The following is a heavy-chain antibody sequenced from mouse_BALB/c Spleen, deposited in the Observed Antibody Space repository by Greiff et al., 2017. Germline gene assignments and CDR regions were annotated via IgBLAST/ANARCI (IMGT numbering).Heavy chain of an antibody. D-gene: IGHD1-1*01. CDR2: ISSGGGST. CDR1: GFAFSSYD. CDR3: ARLLLRSYFDY. J-gene: IGHJ2*01. V-gene: IGHV5-12-1*01. Sequence: EVKVVESGGGLVKPGGSLKLSCAASGFAFSSYDMSWVRQTPEKRLEWVAYISSGGGSTYYPDTVKGRFTISRDNAKNTLYLQMSSLKSEDTAMYYCARLLLRSYFDYWGQGTTLTVSS.